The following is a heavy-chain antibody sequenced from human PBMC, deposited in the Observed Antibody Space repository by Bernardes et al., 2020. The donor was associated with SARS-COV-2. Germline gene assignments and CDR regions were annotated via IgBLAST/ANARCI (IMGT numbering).Heavy chain of an antibody. D-gene: IGHD1-1*01. J-gene: IGHJ6*02. CDR3: ANLRGLEPHHGNGMDV. CDR1: GFTFSSYA. V-gene: IGHV3-23*01. Sequence: GGSLRLSCAASGFTFSSYAMSWVRQAPGKGLEWVSAISGSGGSTYYADSVKGRFTISRDNSKNTLYLQMNSLRAEDTAVYYCANLRGLEPHHGNGMDVWGQGTTVTVSS. CDR2: ISGSGGST.